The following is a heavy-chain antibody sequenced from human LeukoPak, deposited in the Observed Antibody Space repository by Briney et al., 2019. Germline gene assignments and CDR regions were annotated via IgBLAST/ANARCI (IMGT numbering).Heavy chain of an antibody. D-gene: IGHD1-1*01. V-gene: IGHV3-7*01. Sequence: SGGSLRLSCAASGFTFSSYWMTWVRQAPGKGPEWVANIKQDASERYYVDSVKGRFTISRDNAKNSLYLQMNSLRAEDTAVYYCATPTAGTWHFDYWGQGTLVTVSS. CDR2: IKQDASER. CDR3: ATPTAGTWHFDY. CDR1: GFTFSSYW. J-gene: IGHJ4*02.